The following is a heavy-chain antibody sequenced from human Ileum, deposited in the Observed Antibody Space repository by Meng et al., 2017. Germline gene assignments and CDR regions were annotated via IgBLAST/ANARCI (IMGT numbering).Heavy chain of an antibody. D-gene: IGHD2-15*01. CDR2: IHAGNGNR. Sequence: QVQLVQSGPDVKRPGASVKVSCKASGATFTSFVIHWVRQAPGQRLEWMGWIHAGNGNRKYSQKFQGRVTFTTDTSATTAYLDLSSLRSEDTAVYYCARDPSGGKFHYFDSWGQGTWSPSPQ. J-gene: IGHJ4*02. CDR1: GATFTSFV. V-gene: IGHV1-3*01. CDR3: ARDPSGGKFHYFDS.